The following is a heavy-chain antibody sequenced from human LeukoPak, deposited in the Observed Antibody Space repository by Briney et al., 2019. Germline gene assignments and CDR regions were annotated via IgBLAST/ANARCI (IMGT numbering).Heavy chain of an antibody. J-gene: IGHJ6*02. Sequence: ASVKVSCKASGYTFTSYDINWVRQATGQGLESMGWMNPNSGNTGYAQKFQGRVTMTRNTSISTAYMELSSLRSEDTAVYYCARYYYDSSGYFLYYYYGMDVWGQGTTVTVSS. CDR3: ARYYYDSSGYFLYYYYGMDV. D-gene: IGHD3-22*01. CDR2: MNPNSGNT. V-gene: IGHV1-8*01. CDR1: GYTFTSYD.